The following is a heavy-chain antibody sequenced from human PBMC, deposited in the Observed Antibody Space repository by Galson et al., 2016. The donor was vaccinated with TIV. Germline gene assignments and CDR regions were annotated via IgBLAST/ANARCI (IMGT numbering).Heavy chain of an antibody. CDR1: GFTVSDFY. D-gene: IGHD5-12*01. CDR3: VREGGVMKATTYEY. Sequence: SLRLSCAASGFTVSDFYISWIRQAPVKGLEWVSYIDGRNGRTNYADSVKGRFTISRDTANNSVFLQMNSLRAEDTAMYYCVREGGVMKATTYEYWGQGVVVTVSS. CDR2: IDGRNGRT. J-gene: IGHJ4*02. V-gene: IGHV3-11*06.